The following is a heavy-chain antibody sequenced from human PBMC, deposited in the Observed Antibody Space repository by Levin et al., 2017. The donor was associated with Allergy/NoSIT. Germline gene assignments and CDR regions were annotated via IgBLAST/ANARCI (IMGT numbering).Heavy chain of an antibody. D-gene: IGHD3-16*01. V-gene: IGHV3-74*01. J-gene: IGHJ4*02. Sequence: GESLKISCAASGFTFSNYWVHWVRQAPGKGLVWVSRINNDGSITNYADSVKGRFTISRDNAKNTLYLQMNSLRADDTAVYYCALKWGSSFDYWGQGTLVTVSS. CDR2: INNDGSIT. CDR3: ALKWGSSFDY. CDR1: GFTFSNYW.